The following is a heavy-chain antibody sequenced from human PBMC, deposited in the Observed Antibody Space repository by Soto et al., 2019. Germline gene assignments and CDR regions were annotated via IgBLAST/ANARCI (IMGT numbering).Heavy chain of an antibody. V-gene: IGHV4-4*07. Sequence: SETLSLTCSVSGASIDNYHLSWIRQSAGKGLEWIGRIAPSGNTNYNPSLKGRVTMSVDTSKTHFSLKMRSVTAADTAVYYCARDRSAAGPSNWFDPWGQGTLVTVSS. CDR1: GASIDNYH. J-gene: IGHJ5*02. CDR2: IAPSGNT. D-gene: IGHD6-13*01. CDR3: ARDRSAAGPSNWFDP.